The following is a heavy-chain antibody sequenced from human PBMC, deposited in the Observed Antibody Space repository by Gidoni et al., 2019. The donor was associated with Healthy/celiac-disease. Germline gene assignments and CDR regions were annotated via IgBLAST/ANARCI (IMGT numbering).Heavy chain of an antibody. CDR3: AKLEGVVRGVDV. CDR2: ISYDGSNK. CDR1: GFTFSSYG. D-gene: IGHD3-10*01. V-gene: IGHV3-30*18. J-gene: IGHJ6*02. Sequence: QVQLVESGGGVVQPGRSLRLSCAASGFTFSSYGMHWVRQAPGKGLEWVAVISYDGSNKYYADSVKGRFTISRDNSKNTLYLQMNSLRAEDTAVYYCAKLEGVVRGVDVWGQGTTVTVSS.